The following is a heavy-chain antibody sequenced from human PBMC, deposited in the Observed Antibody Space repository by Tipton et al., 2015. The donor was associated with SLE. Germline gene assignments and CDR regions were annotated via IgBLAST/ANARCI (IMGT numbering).Heavy chain of an antibody. V-gene: IGHV4-39*07. CDR2: ISYSGST. J-gene: IGHJ4*02. D-gene: IGHD3-22*01. CDR1: GGSISSSSFY. CDR3: ARDEYRYDTTGYHLLGHFDF. Sequence: TLSLTCTVSGGSISSSSFYWGWIRQPPGKGLEWIGSISYSGSTYYNPSLKSRVTISIDTSKNQFSLNLSSVTAADTAVYYCARDEYRYDTTGYHLLGHFDFWGQGTLITVSS.